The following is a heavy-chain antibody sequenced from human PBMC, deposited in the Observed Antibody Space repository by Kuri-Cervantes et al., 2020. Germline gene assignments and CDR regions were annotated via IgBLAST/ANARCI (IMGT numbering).Heavy chain of an antibody. CDR3: ARAWRSRIAFDI. CDR2: ISSSSSYM. J-gene: IGHJ3*02. D-gene: IGHD5-24*01. Sequence: GESLKISCAASGFTFSSYSMNWVRQAPGKGLEWVSSISSSSSYMYYADSVKGRFTISRDNAKNSLYLQMNSLRAEDTAVYYCARAWRSRIAFDIWGQGTMVTVSS. CDR1: GFTFSSYS. V-gene: IGHV3-21*01.